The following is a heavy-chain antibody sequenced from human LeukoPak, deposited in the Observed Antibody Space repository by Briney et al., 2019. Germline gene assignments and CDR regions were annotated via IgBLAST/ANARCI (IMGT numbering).Heavy chain of an antibody. J-gene: IGHJ4*02. V-gene: IGHV3-9*01. Sequence: PGGSLRLSCAASGFTFDDYAMHWVRQAPGKGLEWVSGISWNSGSIGYADSVKGRFTISRDNAKNSLYLQMNSLRAEDTALYYCAKSGYWDSSGYYLYYFDYWGQGTLVTVSS. D-gene: IGHD3-22*01. CDR2: ISWNSGSI. CDR1: GFTFDDYA. CDR3: AKSGYWDSSGYYLYYFDY.